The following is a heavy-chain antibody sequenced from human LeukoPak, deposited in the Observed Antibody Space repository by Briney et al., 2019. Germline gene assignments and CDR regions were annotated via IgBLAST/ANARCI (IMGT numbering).Heavy chain of an antibody. J-gene: IGHJ4*02. Sequence: PSETLSLTCTVSGGSLSTYYWSWIRQPAGKGLEWNGGISATRNSNYNPSLKSRVTISVDKSKDQFSLKLTSVTAADTAVYFCARQSGGSYVFFDYWGRGTLVTVSS. D-gene: IGHD3-22*01. CDR1: GGSLSTYY. CDR3: ARQSGGSYVFFDY. V-gene: IGHV4-4*07. CDR2: ISATRNS.